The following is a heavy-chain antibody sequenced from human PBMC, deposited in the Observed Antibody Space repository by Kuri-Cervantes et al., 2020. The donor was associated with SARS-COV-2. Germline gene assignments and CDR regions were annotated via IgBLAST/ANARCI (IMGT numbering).Heavy chain of an antibody. V-gene: IGHV1-8*03. J-gene: IGHJ5*02. D-gene: IGHD6-6*01. CDR3: ARGRYSSSYWFDP. Sequence: ASVKVSCKASGYTFTSYDINWVRQATGQGLEWVGWMNPNSGNTGYAQKFQGRVTITRNTSISTAYMELSSLRSEDTAVYYCARGRYSSSYWFDPWGQGTLVTVSS. CDR1: GYTFTSYD. CDR2: MNPNSGNT.